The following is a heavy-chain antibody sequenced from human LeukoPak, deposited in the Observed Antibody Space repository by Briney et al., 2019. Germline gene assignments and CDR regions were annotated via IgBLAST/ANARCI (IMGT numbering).Heavy chain of an antibody. D-gene: IGHD4-17*01. CDR1: GFTFSSYW. Sequence: GGSLRLSCAASGFTFSSYWMHWVRQAPGKGLVWVSRINSDGSSTSYADSVRGRYTISRDNVKNSLYLEMNSLRAEDTAVYYCTRTTRVPDNWGQGTLVTVSS. V-gene: IGHV3-74*01. CDR2: INSDGSST. CDR3: TRTTRVPDN. J-gene: IGHJ4*02.